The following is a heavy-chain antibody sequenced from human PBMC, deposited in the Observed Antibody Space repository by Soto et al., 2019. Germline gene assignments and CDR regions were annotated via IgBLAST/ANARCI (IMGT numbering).Heavy chain of an antibody. CDR2: INPSGGST. D-gene: IGHD3-22*01. Sequence: ASVKVSCKASGYTFTSYYMHWVRQAPGQGLEWMGIINPSGGSTSYAQKFQGRVTMTRDTSTKTAYMEVRSLRSDDTAVYYCARGGYYDSSGSRNYHYYGMNVWGQGTTVTVSS. J-gene: IGHJ6*02. V-gene: IGHV1-46*01. CDR3: ARGGYYDSSGSRNYHYYGMNV. CDR1: GYTFTSYY.